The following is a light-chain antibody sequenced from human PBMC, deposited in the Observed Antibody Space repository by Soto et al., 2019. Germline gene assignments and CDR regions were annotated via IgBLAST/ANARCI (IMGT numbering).Light chain of an antibody. Sequence: EIVLTQSPGTLSLSPGERATLSCRASQSVSSSYLAWYQQKPGQAPRLRIYGASSRATGIPDSFSGSGSGTDFTRTISRLELEDFAVYYGQPYGSSPITFGQGTRLEI. V-gene: IGKV3-20*01. CDR3: QPYGSSPIT. CDR2: GAS. J-gene: IGKJ5*01. CDR1: QSVSSSY.